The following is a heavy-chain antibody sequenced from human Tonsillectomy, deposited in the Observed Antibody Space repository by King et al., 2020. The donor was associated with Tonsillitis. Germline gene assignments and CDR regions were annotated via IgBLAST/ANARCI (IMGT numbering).Heavy chain of an antibody. CDR3: ARRDCSSTSCYFDY. D-gene: IGHD2-2*01. Sequence: QLVQSGAEVKKPGESLRISCKGSGYRFTSYWISWVRQMPGKGLEWMGRIDPSDSYINYSPSFQGHVTISVGKSITTAYLQWSSLKASDTAMYYCARRDCSSTSCYFDYWGQGTLVTVSS. J-gene: IGHJ4*02. CDR2: IDPSDSYI. V-gene: IGHV5-10-1*03. CDR1: GYRFTSYW.